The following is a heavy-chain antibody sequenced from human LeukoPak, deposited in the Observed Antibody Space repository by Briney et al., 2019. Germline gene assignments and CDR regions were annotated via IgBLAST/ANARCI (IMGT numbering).Heavy chain of an antibody. CDR2: ISAYNGNT. D-gene: IGHD1-26*01. Sequence: GASVKVSCKASGYTFTSYGISWVRQAPGQGLEWMGWISAYNGNTNYAQKLQGRVTMTTDTSTSTAYMELRSLRSDDTAVYYCARDRLPYSGSYGDAFDIWGQGTMVTVSS. J-gene: IGHJ3*02. CDR3: ARDRLPYSGSYGDAFDI. V-gene: IGHV1-18*01. CDR1: GYTFTSYG.